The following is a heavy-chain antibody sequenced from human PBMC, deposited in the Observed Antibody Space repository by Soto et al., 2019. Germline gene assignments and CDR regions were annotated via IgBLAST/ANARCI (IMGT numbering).Heavy chain of an antibody. CDR2: IYYSGST. J-gene: IGHJ4*02. CDR1: GGSVSSGSYY. V-gene: IGHV4-61*01. Sequence: QVQLQESGPGLVKPSETLSLTCTVSGGSVSSGSYYWSWIRQPPGKGLQWIGYIYYSGSTNYNPSLKSRVTISVDTPKIQFYLKLSSVTAADTSVYYCARIGLAVFTLDYWGQGTLVTVSS. CDR3: ARIGLAVFTLDY. D-gene: IGHD6-19*01.